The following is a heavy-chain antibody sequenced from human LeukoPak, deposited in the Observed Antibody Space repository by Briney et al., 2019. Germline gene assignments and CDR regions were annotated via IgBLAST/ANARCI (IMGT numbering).Heavy chain of an antibody. CDR3: AKSYDYGDYVSPPRYMDV. V-gene: IGHV3-23*01. J-gene: IGHJ6*03. D-gene: IGHD4-17*01. Sequence: EPGGSLRLSCAASGFTFSSYVMSWVRQAPGKGLEWVSTISGSGGSTYYADSVKGRFTISRDNYKNTLYLQMNSLRGEDTAVYYCAKSYDYGDYVSPPRYMDVWGKGTTVTISS. CDR1: GFTFSSYV. CDR2: ISGSGGST.